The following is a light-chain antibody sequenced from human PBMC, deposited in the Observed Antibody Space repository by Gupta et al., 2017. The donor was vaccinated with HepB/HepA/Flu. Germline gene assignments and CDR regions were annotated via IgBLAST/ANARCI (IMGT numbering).Light chain of an antibody. V-gene: IGLV2-14*01. CDR2: DVS. J-gene: IGLJ3*02. CDR3: SSYTSSSTLV. Sequence: QPALTQPASVSGSPGQSTTISCTGTSSDVGGYNYVSLYQQHPGKAPKLMIYDVSNRPSGVSNRFSGSKSGNTASLTISGLQAEDEADYYCSSYTSSSTLVFGGGTKLTVL. CDR1: SSDVGGYNY.